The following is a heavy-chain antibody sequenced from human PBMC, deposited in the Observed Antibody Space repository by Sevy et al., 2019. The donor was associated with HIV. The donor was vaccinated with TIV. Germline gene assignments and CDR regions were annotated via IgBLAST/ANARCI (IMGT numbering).Heavy chain of an antibody. Sequence: GGSLRLSCAASGFTFSSYSMNWVRQAPGKGLEWASSISSSSSYIYYADSVKGRFTISRDNAKNSLYLQMNSLRAEDTAVYYCARDLHDGGGAFDIWGQGTMVTVSS. D-gene: IGHD1-1*01. CDR3: ARDLHDGGGAFDI. J-gene: IGHJ3*02. V-gene: IGHV3-21*01. CDR1: GFTFSSYS. CDR2: ISSSSSYI.